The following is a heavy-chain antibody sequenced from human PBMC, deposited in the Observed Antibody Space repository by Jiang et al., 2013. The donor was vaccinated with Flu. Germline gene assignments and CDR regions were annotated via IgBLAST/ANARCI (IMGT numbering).Heavy chain of an antibody. V-gene: IGHV4-39*01. CDR1: GDSISGSSYY. CDR2: IYYSGST. J-gene: IGHJ4*02. D-gene: IGHD2-2*01. Sequence: LLKPSETLSLTCTVSGDSISGSSYYWGWVRQPPGKGLEWIGSIYYSGSTHYNPSLKSRVTMSVDTSKNQFSLKLNSVTAADTAVYSCARLRVQNQYCIITSCYYFDYWGQGTLVTVSS. CDR3: ARLRVQNQYCIITSCYYFDY.